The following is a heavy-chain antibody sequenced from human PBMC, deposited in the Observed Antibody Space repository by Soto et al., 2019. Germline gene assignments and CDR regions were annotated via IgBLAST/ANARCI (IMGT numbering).Heavy chain of an antibody. V-gene: IGHV4-31*03. Sequence: SETLSLTCTVSGGSISSSSYCWACIRQPPGKGLEWIGYIYYSGSTYYNPSLKSRVTISVDTSKNQFSLKLSSVTAADTAVYYCARERMLWFGELLPREGDWFDPWGQGTLVTVSS. CDR3: ARERMLWFGELLPREGDWFDP. CDR2: IYYSGST. CDR1: GGSISSSSYC. J-gene: IGHJ5*02. D-gene: IGHD3-10*01.